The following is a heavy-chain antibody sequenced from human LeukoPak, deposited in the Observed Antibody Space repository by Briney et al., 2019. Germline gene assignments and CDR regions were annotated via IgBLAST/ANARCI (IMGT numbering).Heavy chain of an antibody. CDR2: INHSGSS. V-gene: IGHV4-34*01. J-gene: IGHJ4*02. CDR3: ASKYGSGLTVDY. D-gene: IGHD3-10*01. Sequence: SETLSLTCAVYGGSFSGYYWSWIRQPPGKGLEWIGEINHSGSSNYNPSLKSRVTISVDTSKNQFSLKLSSVTAADTAVYYCASKYGSGLTVDYWGQGTLVTVSS. CDR1: GGSFSGYY.